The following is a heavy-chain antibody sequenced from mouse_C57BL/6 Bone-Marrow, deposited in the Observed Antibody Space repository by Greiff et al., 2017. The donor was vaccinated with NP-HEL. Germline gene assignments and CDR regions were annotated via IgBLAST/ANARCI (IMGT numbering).Heavy chain of an antibody. D-gene: IGHD1-1*01. V-gene: IGHV1-81*01. CDR1: GYTFTSYG. J-gene: IGHJ2*01. CDR3: ARHSTVASLDYFDY. CDR2: IYPRSGNT. Sequence: QVQLQQSGAELARPGASVKLSCKASGYTFTSYGISWVKQRTGQGLEWIGEIYPRSGNTYYNEKFKGKATLTADKSSSTAYMELRSLTSEDSAVYFCARHSTVASLDYFDYWGQGTTLTVSS.